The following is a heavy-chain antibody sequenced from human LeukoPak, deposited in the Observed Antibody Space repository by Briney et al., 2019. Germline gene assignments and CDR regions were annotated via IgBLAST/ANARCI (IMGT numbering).Heavy chain of an antibody. Sequence: GGSLRLSCAASGFTFRSYEMNWGRQAPGKGLEWVSYIGSSGSTIYYAEFVKGRFTISRDNAKNSLYLQMNSLRAEDTAVYYCARKGGYGLDFDYWGQGALVTVSS. CDR3: ARKGGYGLDFDY. CDR2: IGSSGSTI. D-gene: IGHD5-18*01. J-gene: IGHJ4*02. V-gene: IGHV3-48*03. CDR1: GFTFRSYE.